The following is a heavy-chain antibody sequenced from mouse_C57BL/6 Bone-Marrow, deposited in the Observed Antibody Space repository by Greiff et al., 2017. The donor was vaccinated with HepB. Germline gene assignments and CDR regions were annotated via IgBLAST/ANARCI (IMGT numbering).Heavy chain of an antibody. Sequence: VQLQQSGPELVKRGASVKISCKASGYTFTDYYMNWVKQSHGKSLEWIGDINPNNGGTSYNQKFKGKATLTVDKASNTAYMELRSLTSEDSAVYYWARRGNYSYYGRNWYFDVWGTGTTVTVSS. V-gene: IGHV1-26*01. CDR3: ARRGNYSYYGRNWYFDV. J-gene: IGHJ1*03. CDR1: GYTFTDYY. CDR2: INPNNGGT. D-gene: IGHD2-12*01.